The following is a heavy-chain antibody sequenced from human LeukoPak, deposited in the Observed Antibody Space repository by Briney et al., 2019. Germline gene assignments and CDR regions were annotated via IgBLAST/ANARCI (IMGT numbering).Heavy chain of an antibody. D-gene: IGHD2-15*01. CDR1: GFTFSSYE. CDR2: ISSSGSTI. J-gene: IGHJ4*02. V-gene: IGHV3-48*03. Sequence: GGSLRLSCAASGFTFSSYEMNWVRQAPGKGLERVSYISSSGSTIYYADSVKGRFTISRDNAKNSLYLQMNSLRAEDTAVYYCARKYCSGGSCYSAFDYWGQGTLVTVSS. CDR3: ARKYCSGGSCYSAFDY.